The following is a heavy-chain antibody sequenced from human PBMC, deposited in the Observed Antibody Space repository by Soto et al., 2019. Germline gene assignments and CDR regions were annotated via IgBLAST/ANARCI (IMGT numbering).Heavy chain of an antibody. J-gene: IGHJ4*02. D-gene: IGHD6-13*01. CDR2: ISGSGGNT. CDR1: GFTFSNYA. V-gene: IGHV3-23*01. CDR3: ATLIVAGGTGY. Sequence: EVQLLESGGGLVQPGGSLRLSCAASGFTFSNYAMSWVRQAPGKGLEWVSSISGSGGNTYYTDSVKGRFTFSRDNSKNTLYLQMNSLRAEDTAVYYCATLIVAGGTGYWGQGTLVTVSS.